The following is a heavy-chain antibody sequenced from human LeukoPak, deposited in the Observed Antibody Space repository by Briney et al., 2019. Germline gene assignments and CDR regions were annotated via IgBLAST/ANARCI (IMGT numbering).Heavy chain of an antibody. Sequence: ASVKVSCKATGYTLTSYVLNWVRPATGQGLECMGWMNPNSGNTGYPQKLQGGVTMSRNTSIRTAYMELSSLRSEDTAVYYCAPYCSGGSCRGPWGQGTLVTVSS. CDR2: MNPNSGNT. J-gene: IGHJ5*02. CDR1: GYTLTSYV. D-gene: IGHD2-15*01. CDR3: APYCSGGSCRGP. V-gene: IGHV1-8*01.